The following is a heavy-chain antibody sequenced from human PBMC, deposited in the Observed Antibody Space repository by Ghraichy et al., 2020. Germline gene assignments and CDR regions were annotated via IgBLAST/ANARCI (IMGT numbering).Heavy chain of an antibody. J-gene: IGHJ4*02. V-gene: IGHV3-23*01. D-gene: IGHD1-26*01. Sequence: GGSLRLSCTASGFPFSTSVMSWARQAPGKGLEWVSTITNSGDSTFYADSVKGRFTISRDNSKNTLFLQMSSLRAEDTAVYYCMGGGGGANWGQGTLVTVSS. CDR2: ITNSGDST. CDR1: GFPFSTSV. CDR3: MGGGGGAN.